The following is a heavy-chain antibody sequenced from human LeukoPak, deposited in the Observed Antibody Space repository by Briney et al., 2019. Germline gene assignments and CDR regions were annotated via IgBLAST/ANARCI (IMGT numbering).Heavy chain of an antibody. CDR2: ISSSSYI. V-gene: IGHV3-21*01. CDR3: ARVPAGIAVAGLAPDY. CDR1: GFTFSSYS. Sequence: GGSLRLSCAASGFTFSSYSMNWVRQAPGKGLGWVSSISSSSYIYYTDSVKGPFTISRDNAKNSLYLQMNSLRAEDTAGYYCARVPAGIAVAGLAPDYWGQGTLVTVSS. D-gene: IGHD6-19*01. J-gene: IGHJ4*02.